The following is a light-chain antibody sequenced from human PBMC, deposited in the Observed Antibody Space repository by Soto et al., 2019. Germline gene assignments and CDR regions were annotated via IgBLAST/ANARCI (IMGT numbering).Light chain of an antibody. CDR2: GAS. CDR3: QQYNKWPPKQYT. Sequence: EIVMTQSPATLSVSPGERATLSCRASQSVSSNLAWYQHKPGQAPRLLIYGASTRATGIPARFSASGSGTEFSLTISSVQSEEFAVYYCQQYNKWPPKQYTCGQGTKLEIK. CDR1: QSVSSN. V-gene: IGKV3-15*01. J-gene: IGKJ2*01.